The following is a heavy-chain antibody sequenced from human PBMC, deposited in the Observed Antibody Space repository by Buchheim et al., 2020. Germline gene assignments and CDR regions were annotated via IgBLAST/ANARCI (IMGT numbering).Heavy chain of an antibody. CDR3: ARSRVVPAAIQSPIQAPFDY. D-gene: IGHD2-2*02. V-gene: IGHV4-31*03. J-gene: IGHJ4*02. CDR2: IYYSGST. CDR1: GGSISSGGYY. Sequence: QVQLQESGPGLVKPSQTLSLTCTVSGGSISSGGYYWSWIRQHPGKGLEWIGSIYYSGSTYYNPSLKSRVTISVDTSKNQFSLKLSSVTAADTAVYYCARSRVVPAAIQSPIQAPFDYWGQGTL.